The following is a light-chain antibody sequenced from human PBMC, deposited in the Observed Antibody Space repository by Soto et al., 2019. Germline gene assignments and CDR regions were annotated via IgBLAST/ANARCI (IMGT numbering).Light chain of an antibody. CDR3: KSYAGSNPYV. V-gene: IGLV2-8*01. Sequence: QSALTQPPSASGSPGQSVTISCTGTKNDIGGYDFVSWYQHHPGKAPRLIIYEVVQRPSGVPDRFSGSKSGNTASLTVSGLQAADEADYFCKSYAGSNPYVFGSGTKVTVL. CDR1: KNDIGGYDF. CDR2: EVV. J-gene: IGLJ1*01.